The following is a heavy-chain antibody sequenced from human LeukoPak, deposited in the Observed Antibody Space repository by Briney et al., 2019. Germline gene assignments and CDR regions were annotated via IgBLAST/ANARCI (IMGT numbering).Heavy chain of an antibody. J-gene: IGHJ4*02. CDR1: GFTFSSYA. CDR2: INWNGGST. Sequence: GGSLRLSCAASGFTFSSYAMSWVRQAPGKGLEWVSGINWNGGSTGYADSVKGRFTISRDNAKNSLYLQMNSLRAEDTALYYCARASIAVAATLYYFDYWGQGTLVTVSS. V-gene: IGHV3-20*04. D-gene: IGHD6-19*01. CDR3: ARASIAVAATLYYFDY.